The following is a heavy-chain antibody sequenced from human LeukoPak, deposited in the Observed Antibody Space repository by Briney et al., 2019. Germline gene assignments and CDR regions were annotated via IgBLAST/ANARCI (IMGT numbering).Heavy chain of an antibody. CDR3: AGDMVTENPDY. J-gene: IGHJ4*02. CDR2: ISYDGSNK. Sequence: PGRSLRLSCAASGFTFSSYAMHWVRQAPGKGLEWVAVISYDGSNKYYADSVKGRFTISRDNSKNTLYLQMNSLRAEDTAVYYCAGDMVTENPDYWGQGTLVTVSS. CDR1: GFTFSSYA. D-gene: IGHD5-18*01. V-gene: IGHV3-30*04.